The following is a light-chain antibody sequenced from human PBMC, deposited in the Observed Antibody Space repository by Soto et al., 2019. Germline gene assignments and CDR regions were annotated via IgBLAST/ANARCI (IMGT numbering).Light chain of an antibody. CDR3: SSYTSSSTYV. V-gene: IGLV2-14*01. CDR2: DVN. CDR1: SSDVGGYNY. Sequence: QSVLTQPASVSGSPGQSITISCTGTSSDVGGYNYVSWYQQHPGKAPKLVIYDVNNRPSGVSNRFSGSKSGNTASLTISGLQAEDEADYYCSSYTSSSTYVFGTGTKVNVL. J-gene: IGLJ1*01.